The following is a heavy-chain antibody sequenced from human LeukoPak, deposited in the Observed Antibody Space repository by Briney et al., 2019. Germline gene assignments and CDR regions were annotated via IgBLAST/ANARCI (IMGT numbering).Heavy chain of an antibody. V-gene: IGHV4-61*08. CDR2: IYYSGST. J-gene: IGHJ4*02. D-gene: IGHD6-13*01. CDR3: ARYSSSWSQYYFDY. Sequence: SETLSLTCAVSGGSISSGGYSWSWIRQPPGKGLEWIGYIYYSGSTNYNPSLKSRVTISVDTSKNQFSLKLSSVTAADTAVYYCARYSSSWSQYYFDYWGQGTLVTVSS. CDR1: GGSISSGGYS.